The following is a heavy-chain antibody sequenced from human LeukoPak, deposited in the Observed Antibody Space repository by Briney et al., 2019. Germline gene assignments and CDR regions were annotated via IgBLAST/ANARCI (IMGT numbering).Heavy chain of an antibody. J-gene: IGHJ2*01. CDR3: AREVYNDSGWYFDL. V-gene: IGHV3-74*01. D-gene: IGHD5-24*01. CDR2: INNDGSRT. CDR1: GFTFSSHW. Sequence: GGSLRLSCAASGFTFSSHWMHWVSQAPGKGLVWVSRINNDGSRTTYADSVKGRFTISRDNARKTLYLQMNSLRAEDTAVYFCAREVYNDSGWYFDLWGRGTLVTVSS.